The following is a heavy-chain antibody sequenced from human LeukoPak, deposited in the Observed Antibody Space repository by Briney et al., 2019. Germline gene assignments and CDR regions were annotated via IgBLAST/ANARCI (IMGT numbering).Heavy chain of an antibody. CDR2: TYYRSKWYN. D-gene: IGHD3-22*01. V-gene: IGHV6-1*01. CDR3: ASLRFPPIVVVTPGYYGMDV. Sequence: SQTLSLTCAISGDSVSSNSAAWNWIRQSPSRGLEWLGRTYYRSKWYNDYAVSVKSRITINPDTSKNQFSLKLSSVTAADTAVYYCASLRFPPIVVVTPGYYGMDVWGQGTTVTVSS. CDR1: GDSVSSNSAA. J-gene: IGHJ6*02.